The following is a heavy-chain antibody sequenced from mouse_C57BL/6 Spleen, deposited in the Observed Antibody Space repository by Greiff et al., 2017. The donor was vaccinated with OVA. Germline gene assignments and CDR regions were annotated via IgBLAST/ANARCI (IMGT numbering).Heavy chain of an antibody. J-gene: IGHJ2*01. CDR2: SHPVERDK. Sequence: VQLQQPGAELVKPGASVKVSCKASGYTFTSYWMHWVKQRPGQGLEWRGRSHPVERDKKDNQKFKGKATLTVDKSSSTAYMQLSSLTSEDSSVYYCAIEDYYGSSGGFDYWGQGTTLTVSS. V-gene: IGHV1-74*01. CDR1: GYTFTSYW. D-gene: IGHD1-1*01. CDR3: AIEDYYGSSGGFDY.